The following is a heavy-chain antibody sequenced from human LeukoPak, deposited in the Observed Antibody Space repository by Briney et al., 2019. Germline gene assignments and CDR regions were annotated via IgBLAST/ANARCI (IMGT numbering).Heavy chain of an antibody. CDR3: ARDKSAGADTGSSFYY. Sequence: GGSLRLSCAASGFTFSNYWMTWVRQAPGRGLEWVASIKQDGSEKYYVDSVKGRFTISRDNAKNSLYLQMNSLRAEDTAIYYCARDKSAGADTGSSFYYWGQGALVTVSS. D-gene: IGHD3-10*01. V-gene: IGHV3-7*03. J-gene: IGHJ4*02. CDR1: GFTFSNYW. CDR2: IKQDGSEK.